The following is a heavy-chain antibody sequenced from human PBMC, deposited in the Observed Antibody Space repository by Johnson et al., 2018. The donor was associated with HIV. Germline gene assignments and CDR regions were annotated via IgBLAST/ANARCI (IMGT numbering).Heavy chain of an antibody. CDR3: ARDQRYFDWPGWRDGFDI. V-gene: IGHV3-23*04. CDR1: ELTSSNYA. J-gene: IGHJ3*02. D-gene: IGHD3-9*01. Sequence: VQLVESGGGLVQPGGSLRLSCVASELTSSNYAISWVRQAPGQGLEWVSAISASGRDIYYGDSVKGRFTISRDNSKNTLYLQMKCLRAEDTAVYHCARDQRYFDWPGWRDGFDIWGQGTVVTVSS. CDR2: ISASGRDI.